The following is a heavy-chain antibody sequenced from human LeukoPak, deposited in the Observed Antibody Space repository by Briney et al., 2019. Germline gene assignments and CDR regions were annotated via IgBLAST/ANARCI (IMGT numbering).Heavy chain of an antibody. CDR2: ISYDGSNK. D-gene: IGHD2-2*02. V-gene: IGHV3-30*18. J-gene: IGHJ6*02. CDR3: AKGLVPAAIAVDYYYYGMDV. CDR1: GFTFSSYG. Sequence: PGRSLRLSCAASGFTFSSYGMHWVRQAPGKGLEWVAVISYDGSNKYYADSVKGRFTISRDNSKNTLYLQMNSPRAEDTAVYYCAKGLVPAAIAVDYYYYGMDVWGQGTTVTVSS.